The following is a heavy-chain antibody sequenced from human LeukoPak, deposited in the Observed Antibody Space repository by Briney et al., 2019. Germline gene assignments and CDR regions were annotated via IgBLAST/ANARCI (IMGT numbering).Heavy chain of an antibody. V-gene: IGHV1-2*02. CDR3: ARGAGSGSLAYDYGMDV. CDR2: INPDSGDT. Sequence: ASVKVSCKASGYTFTVYYMHWVRQAPGQGLESMGWINPDSGDTNYEQKFQGRVTITRDTSNGTAYMELSRLRSDDTALYYCARGAGSGSLAYDYGMDVWGQGTTVTVSS. CDR1: GYTFTVYY. D-gene: IGHD3-10*01. J-gene: IGHJ6*02.